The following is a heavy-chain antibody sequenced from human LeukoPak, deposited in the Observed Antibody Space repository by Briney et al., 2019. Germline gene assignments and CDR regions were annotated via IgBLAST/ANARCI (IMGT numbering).Heavy chain of an antibody. J-gene: IGHJ3*02. CDR3: AREGRGSSSDAFDI. Sequence: QPGGSLRLSCTASGFTFSTYAMTWVRQAPGKGLEWVSVISASGDNTYYADSVKGRFTISRDDSQNTLYLQMNSLRAGDTAVYYCAREGRGSSSDAFDIWGQGTMVTVSS. CDR1: GFTFSTYA. V-gene: IGHV3-23*01. D-gene: IGHD1-26*01. CDR2: ISASGDNT.